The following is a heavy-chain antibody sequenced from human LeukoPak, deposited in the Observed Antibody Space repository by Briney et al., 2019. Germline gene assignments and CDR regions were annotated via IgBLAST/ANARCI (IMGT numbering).Heavy chain of an antibody. V-gene: IGHV3-30*18. CDR2: ISYDGSNK. CDR1: GLTFSSYG. J-gene: IGHJ4*02. Sequence: GRSLRLSCAASGLTFSSYGMHWVRQAPGKGLERVAVISYDGSNKYYADSVKGRFTTSRDNSKNTLYLQMNSLRGEDTAVYCCAKQGELVGFHWGQGTLVTVSS. D-gene: IGHD6-13*01. CDR3: AKQGELVGFH.